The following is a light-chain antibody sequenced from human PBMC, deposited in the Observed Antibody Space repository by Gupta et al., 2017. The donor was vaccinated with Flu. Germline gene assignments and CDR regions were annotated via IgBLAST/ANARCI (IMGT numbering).Light chain of an antibody. J-gene: IGKJ4*01. CDR1: QSMSSY. V-gene: IGKV1-39*01. CDR2: TAS. Sequence: PSSRAASVGDRVTITCRASQSMSSYLNWYQQKPGKAPKLLINTASTLQRGVPSRFSGSASGTDFTLTISSLQPEDSATYYCQQSYSTPLSFGGGTKVQIK. CDR3: QQSYSTPLS.